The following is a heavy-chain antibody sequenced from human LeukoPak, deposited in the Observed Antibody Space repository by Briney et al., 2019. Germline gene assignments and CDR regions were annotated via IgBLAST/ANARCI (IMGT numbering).Heavy chain of an antibody. Sequence: GGSLRLSCAASGFTFSSYSTNWVRQAPGKGLEWVSSISSSSSYIYYADSVKGRFTISRDNAKNSLYLQMNSLRAEDTAVYYCARDLRSSSWYSDFDYWGQGTLVTVSS. CDR2: ISSSSSYI. J-gene: IGHJ4*02. D-gene: IGHD6-13*01. CDR1: GFTFSSYS. CDR3: ARDLRSSSWYSDFDY. V-gene: IGHV3-21*01.